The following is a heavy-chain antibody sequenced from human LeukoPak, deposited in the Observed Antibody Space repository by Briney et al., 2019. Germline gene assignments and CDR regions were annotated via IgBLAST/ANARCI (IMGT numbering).Heavy chain of an antibody. CDR1: GGTFSSYA. V-gene: IGHV1-69*05. Sequence: GASVKVSCKASGGTFSSYAISWVRQAPGQGLEWMGRIIPIFGTANYAQKFQGRVMITTDESTSTAYVELSSLRSEDTAVYYCARKNYDYVWGSYRYENWGQGTLVTVSS. CDR2: IIPIFGTA. D-gene: IGHD3-16*02. CDR3: ARKNYDYVWGSYRYEN. J-gene: IGHJ4*02.